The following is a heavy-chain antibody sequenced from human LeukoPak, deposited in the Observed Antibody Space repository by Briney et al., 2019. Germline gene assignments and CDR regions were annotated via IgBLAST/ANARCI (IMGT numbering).Heavy chain of an antibody. D-gene: IGHD5-18*01. V-gene: IGHV1-18*01. Sequence: ASVKVSCKASGYTFTSYGISWVRQAPGQGLEWMGWISAYNGNTNYAQKLQGRVTMTTDTSTSTVYMELSSLRSEDTAVYYCARCPHTAMALFDYWGQGTLVTVSS. J-gene: IGHJ4*02. CDR2: ISAYNGNT. CDR1: GYTFTSYG. CDR3: ARCPHTAMALFDY.